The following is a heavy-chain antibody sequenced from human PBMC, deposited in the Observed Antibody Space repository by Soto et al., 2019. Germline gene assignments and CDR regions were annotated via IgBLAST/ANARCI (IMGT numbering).Heavy chain of an antibody. J-gene: IGHJ6*02. V-gene: IGHV1-18*01. Sequence: QVQLVQSGAEVKKPGASVKVSCKASGYTFTSYGISWVRQAPGQGLEWMGWISAYNGNTNYAQKLQGRVTMTTDTSTSTAYLELRSLRSDDTAVYYCARVRWGAAAWGYDYGMDVWGQGPTVTVSS. D-gene: IGHD6-13*01. CDR2: ISAYNGNT. CDR3: ARVRWGAAAWGYDYGMDV. CDR1: GYTFTSYG.